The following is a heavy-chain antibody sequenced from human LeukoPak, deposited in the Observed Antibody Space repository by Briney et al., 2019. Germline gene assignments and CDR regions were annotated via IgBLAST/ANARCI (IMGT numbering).Heavy chain of an antibody. Sequence: SETLSLTCTVSGGSVSSGSYYWSWIRQPPGTGLEWIGYIYYSGSTNYNPSLKSRVTISVDTSKNQFSLKLSSVTAADPAVYSCARGGVVVAATPFDYGAREPWSPSPQ. CDR2: IYYSGST. J-gene: IGHJ4*02. CDR1: GGSVSSGSYY. CDR3: ARGGVVVAATPFDY. D-gene: IGHD2-15*01. V-gene: IGHV4-61*01.